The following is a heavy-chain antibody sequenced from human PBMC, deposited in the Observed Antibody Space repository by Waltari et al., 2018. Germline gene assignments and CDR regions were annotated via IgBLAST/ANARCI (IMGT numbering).Heavy chain of an antibody. J-gene: IGHJ4*02. CDR1: GYSFAKYW. D-gene: IGHD5-18*01. V-gene: IGHV5-51*01. CDR2: IYPGYSTT. CDR3: ARQNIHSYGYGYFDY. Sequence: EVQLVQSGVEVKKPGESLKISCKGSGYSFAKYWIGWVRQMPGKGLEWMGVIYPGYSTTKYSPSFQGQVTSSADTAIDTAYLQWSSLKASDTAMYYCARQNIHSYGYGYFDYWGQGTLVTVSS.